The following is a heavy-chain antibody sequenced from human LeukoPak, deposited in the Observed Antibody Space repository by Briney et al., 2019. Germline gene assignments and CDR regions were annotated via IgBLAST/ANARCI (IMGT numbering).Heavy chain of an antibody. Sequence: SETLSLTCAVSGGSISSSNWWSWVRQPPGKGLEWIGEIYHSGSTNYNPSLKSRVTISVDKSKNQFSLKLSSVTAADTAVYYCAREIVGARHLDYWGQGTLSPSPQ. CDR3: AREIVGARHLDY. J-gene: IGHJ4*02. CDR1: GGSISSSNW. D-gene: IGHD1-26*01. V-gene: IGHV4-4*02. CDR2: IYHSGST.